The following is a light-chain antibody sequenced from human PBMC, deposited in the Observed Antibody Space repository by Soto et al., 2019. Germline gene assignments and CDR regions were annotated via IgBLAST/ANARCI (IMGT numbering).Light chain of an antibody. CDR3: CSYARSPYV. Sequence: QSALTQPRSVSGSPGQSVAISCTGTSSDVGGYDYVSWFQQHPGKAPKLMIYDVTKRPSGVPDRFSGSKSGNTASLTISGLQAEDEADYYCCSYARSPYVFGTGTKVTVL. V-gene: IGLV2-11*01. CDR1: SSDVGGYDY. J-gene: IGLJ1*01. CDR2: DVT.